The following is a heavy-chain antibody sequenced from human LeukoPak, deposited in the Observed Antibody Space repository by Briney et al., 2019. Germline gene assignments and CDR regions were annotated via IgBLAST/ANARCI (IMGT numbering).Heavy chain of an antibody. Sequence: GGSLRLSCTASGFTFRSYSMNWVRQAPGKGLEWVSSISSSSSYIYYADSMKGRFTISRDNAKNTLDLQMNSLRAEDTAVYYCARDLQYGSGSYPLYWGQGTLVTVSS. D-gene: IGHD3-10*01. CDR1: GFTFRSYS. J-gene: IGHJ4*02. V-gene: IGHV3-21*01. CDR2: ISSSSSYI. CDR3: ARDLQYGSGSYPLY.